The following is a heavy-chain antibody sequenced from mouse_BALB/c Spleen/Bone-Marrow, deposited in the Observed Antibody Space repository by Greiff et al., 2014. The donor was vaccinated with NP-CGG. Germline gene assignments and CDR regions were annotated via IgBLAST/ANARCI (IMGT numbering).Heavy chain of an antibody. J-gene: IGHJ1*01. V-gene: IGHV7-3*02. CDR2: IRNKANGYTT. D-gene: IGHD1-1*01. CDR3: ARDRNFGSSWYFDV. Sequence: DVHLVESGGGLVQPGGPLRLSCATSGFTFTDYYMSWVRQPPGKALEWLGFIRNKANGYTTEYSTSMKGRFTISRDNSQSILYLQMNTLRAEDSATYYCARDRNFGSSWYFDVWGAGTTVTVSS. CDR1: GFTFTDYY.